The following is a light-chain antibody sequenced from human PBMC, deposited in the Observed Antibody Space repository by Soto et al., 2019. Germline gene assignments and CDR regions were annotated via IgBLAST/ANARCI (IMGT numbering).Light chain of an antibody. J-gene: IGLJ1*01. CDR3: SPYRNSETLV. Sequence: QSLLTQPSSVSGSPGQSITLSCTGTGSDVGAYNYVSWYQQHPGKAPKLMIYDVSNRPSGVSNRFSGSKSGNTASLTISGLQGEDEADYYCSPYRNSETLVFGTGTKVTVL. CDR2: DVS. CDR1: GSDVGAYNY. V-gene: IGLV2-14*01.